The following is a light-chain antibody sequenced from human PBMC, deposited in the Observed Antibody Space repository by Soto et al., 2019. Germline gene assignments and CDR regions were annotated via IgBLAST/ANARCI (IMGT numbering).Light chain of an antibody. J-gene: IGLJ3*02. V-gene: IGLV1-40*01. CDR2: GNK. CDR3: ESYDSSLSRLV. CDR1: SSNIGEDYD. Sequence: QSVLTQPPSVSAAPGQRVTISCTGSSSNIGEDYDVYWYQQLAGTAPKLIIYGNKNRPSGIPDRFSGSKSGTSASLTITGLQTEDEADYYCESYDSSLSRLVFGRGTKLTVL.